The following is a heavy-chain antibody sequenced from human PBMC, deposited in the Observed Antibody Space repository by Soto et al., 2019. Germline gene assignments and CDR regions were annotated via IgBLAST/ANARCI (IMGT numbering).Heavy chain of an antibody. J-gene: IGHJ4*02. CDR2: IDGSGAGA. D-gene: IGHD3-9*01. Sequence: EVQLLESGGGLVQPGGSLRLSCAASGFTFRSYAMSWVRQAPGRGLECVSSIDGSGAGAYYADSVKGRFTISRDNSKNTLDLQMNSLRAEDTAVYYCAKGDILTGSKEGWDYWRQGTLVTVSS. CDR1: GFTFRSYA. V-gene: IGHV3-23*01. CDR3: AKGDILTGSKEGWDY.